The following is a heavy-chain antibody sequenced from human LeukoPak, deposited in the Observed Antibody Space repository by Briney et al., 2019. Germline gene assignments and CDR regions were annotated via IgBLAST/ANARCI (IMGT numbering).Heavy chain of an antibody. J-gene: IGHJ4*02. D-gene: IGHD6-13*01. CDR3: ARNMGLAAAEVLVRGLKPRPRGFDY. V-gene: IGHV1-8*01. CDR2: INPNSGNT. Sequence: ASVKVSCKASGYTFASYDINWVRQATGQGLEWMGWINPNSGNTGYAQKFQGRVTMTRNTSISTAYMELRSLRSDDTAVYYCARNMGLAAAEVLVRGLKPRPRGFDYWGQGTLVTVSS. CDR1: GYTFASYD.